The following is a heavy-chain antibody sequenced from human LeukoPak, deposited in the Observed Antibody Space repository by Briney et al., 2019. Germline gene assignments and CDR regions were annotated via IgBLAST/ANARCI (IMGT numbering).Heavy chain of an antibody. CDR3: ARGGGSSGYYCDY. CDR2: ISSSGST. D-gene: IGHD3-22*01. V-gene: IGHV4-61*02. CDR1: GDSISSGDYY. J-gene: IGHJ4*02. Sequence: SETLSLTCTVSGDSISSGDYYWSWIRQPAGKGLEWIGRISSSGSTNYNPSLKSRVTISVDTSKNQFSLKLSSVTAADTAVYYCARGGGSSGYYCDYWGQGTLVTVSS.